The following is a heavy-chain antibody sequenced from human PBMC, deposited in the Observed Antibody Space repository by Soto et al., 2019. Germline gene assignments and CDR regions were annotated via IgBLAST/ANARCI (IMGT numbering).Heavy chain of an antibody. Sequence: PGGSLRLSCAASGFTFSNAWMNWVRQAPGKGLEWVGRIKSKTDGGTTDYAAPVKGRFTISRDDSKNTLYLQMNSLKTEDTAVYYCTTDPGDITGTEGYYYHGMDVWGQGTTVTVSS. CDR1: GFTFSNAW. J-gene: IGHJ6*02. CDR2: IKSKTDGGTT. D-gene: IGHD1-20*01. V-gene: IGHV3-15*07. CDR3: TTDPGDITGTEGYYYHGMDV.